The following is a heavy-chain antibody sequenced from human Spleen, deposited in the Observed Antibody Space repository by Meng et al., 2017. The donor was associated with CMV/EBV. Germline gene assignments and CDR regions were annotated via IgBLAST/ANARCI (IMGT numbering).Heavy chain of an antibody. Sequence: ASVKVSCKASGYTFTGYYLHWVRQAPGQGLEWMGRINPNSGDTGYAQKFQGRVTMTRDTSISTAYMDLASLRSDDTAVYYCARDRSGEDLDYWAQGTLVTVSS. D-gene: IGHD7-27*01. J-gene: IGHJ4*02. V-gene: IGHV1-2*02. CDR2: INPNSGDT. CDR3: ARDRSGEDLDY. CDR1: GYTFTGYY.